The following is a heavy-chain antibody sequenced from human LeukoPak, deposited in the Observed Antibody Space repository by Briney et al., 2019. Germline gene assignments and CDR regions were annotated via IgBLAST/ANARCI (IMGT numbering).Heavy chain of an antibody. CDR1: GFTLSSYT. CDR3: ARDKGGMVPFDY. CDR2: IKQGGSEK. D-gene: IGHD3-10*01. V-gene: IGHV3-7*01. J-gene: IGHJ4*02. Sequence: GSLRLSCAASGFTLSSYTMNWVRQAPGKGLEWVANIKQGGSEKNYVDSVKGRFTIARDDAKNSLYLQMNSLRAEDTAVYFCARDKGGMVPFDYWGQGTLVTVSS.